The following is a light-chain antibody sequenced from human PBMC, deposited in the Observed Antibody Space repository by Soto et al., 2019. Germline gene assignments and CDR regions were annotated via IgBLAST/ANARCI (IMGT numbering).Light chain of an antibody. Sequence: EIVLTHSPATLSLSPGERATLSCRASQSVSSYLAWYQQKPGQASRLLIYDASNRATGIPARFSGSGSGTDFTLTISSLEPEDFAVYYCQQRSNWPPGVTFGPGTKVDIK. CDR3: QQRSNWPPGVT. J-gene: IGKJ3*01. CDR1: QSVSSY. CDR2: DAS. V-gene: IGKV3-11*01.